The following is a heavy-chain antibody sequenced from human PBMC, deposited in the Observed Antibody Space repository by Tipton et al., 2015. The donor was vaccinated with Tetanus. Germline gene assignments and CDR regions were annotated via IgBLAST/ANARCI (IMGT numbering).Heavy chain of an antibody. CDR3: AKDRYDSSGYYYLWDY. J-gene: IGHJ4*02. D-gene: IGHD3-22*01. CDR1: GFTFSSQW. Sequence: SLRLSCAASGFTFSSQWMSWVRQAPGKGLEWVANIKQDGTDYRYVDSVKGRFTISRDNAKNSLYLQMNSLSADDTAVYYCAKDRYDSSGYYYLWDYWGQGTLVTVSS. CDR2: IKQDGTDY. V-gene: IGHV3-7*03.